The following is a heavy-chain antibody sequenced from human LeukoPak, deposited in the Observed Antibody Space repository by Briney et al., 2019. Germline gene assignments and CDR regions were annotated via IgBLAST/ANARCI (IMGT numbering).Heavy chain of an antibody. CDR2: TYSDSST. CDR1: GFTVSNNY. D-gene: IGHD2-21*02. V-gene: IGHV3-53*01. Sequence: GVSLRLSCAASGFTVSNNYTSWVRQAPGKGLEWVSITYSDSSTNYADSVKGRFTISRDTSQNTLSLQMNSLRAEDTAVYYCVRKNRDFNAAFDIWGQGTVVTVSS. CDR3: VRKNRDFNAAFDI. J-gene: IGHJ3*02.